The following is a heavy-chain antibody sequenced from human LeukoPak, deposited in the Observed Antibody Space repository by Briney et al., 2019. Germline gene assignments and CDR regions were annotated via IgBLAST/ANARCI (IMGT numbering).Heavy chain of an antibody. CDR1: GFTFSNHA. Sequence: GESLRLSCAVSGFTFSNHAMSWVRHAPGKGLEWVSTIGGGGGDRYYADSVKGRFTISRDNSKNTLYLQMNSLTAEDTAVYYCAKHLRCSGDSCYRPSYYYSGMDVWGQGTTVTVSS. J-gene: IGHJ6*02. CDR2: IGGGGGDR. CDR3: AKHLRCSGDSCYRPSYYYSGMDV. D-gene: IGHD2-15*01. V-gene: IGHV3-23*01.